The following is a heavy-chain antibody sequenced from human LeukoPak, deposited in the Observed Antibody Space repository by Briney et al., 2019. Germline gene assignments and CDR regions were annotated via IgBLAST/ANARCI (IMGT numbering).Heavy chain of an antibody. CDR1: GFTFRSYA. CDR2: ISYDGSNK. CDR3: ARVIAAAGTRYGMDV. D-gene: IGHD6-13*01. V-gene: IGHV3-30-3*01. Sequence: PGRALRLSCAASGFTFRSYAMHGVRQAPRKGLEGVAVISYDGSNKYYADSVKGRFTISRDNSKNTLYLQMNSLRAEVTAVYYCARVIAAAGTRYGMDVWGQGTTVTVSS. J-gene: IGHJ6*02.